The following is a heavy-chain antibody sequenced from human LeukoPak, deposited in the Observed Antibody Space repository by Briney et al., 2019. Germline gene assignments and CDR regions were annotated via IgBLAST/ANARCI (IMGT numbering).Heavy chain of an antibody. J-gene: IGHJ4*02. V-gene: IGHV4-31*03. CDR3: ARVGTEYSYGHFDY. D-gene: IGHD5-18*01. CDR1: GGSISSGGYY. CDR2: VYHSGST. Sequence: SETLSLTCTVSGGSISSGGYYWSWIRQHPGKGLEWIGYVYHSGSTYYNPSLESRLTISVDTSKNQFSLNLSSVTAADTAVYYCARVGTEYSYGHFDYWGQGTLVTVSS.